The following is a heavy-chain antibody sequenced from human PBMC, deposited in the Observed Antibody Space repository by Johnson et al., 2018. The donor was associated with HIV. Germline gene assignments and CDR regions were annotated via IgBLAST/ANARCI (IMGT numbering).Heavy chain of an antibody. Sequence: VQLVEFGGGVVQPGRSLRLSCAASGFTFSRYAMHWVRQAPVKGLEWVAVISYDGSNKYYADSVKGRFTISRDNSKNTLYLQMNSLRAEDTALYYCAKDLCYDPHAFDIWGQGTMVTVSS. J-gene: IGHJ3*02. CDR1: GFTFSRYA. CDR2: ISYDGSNK. D-gene: IGHD2-8*01. CDR3: AKDLCYDPHAFDI. V-gene: IGHV3-30*04.